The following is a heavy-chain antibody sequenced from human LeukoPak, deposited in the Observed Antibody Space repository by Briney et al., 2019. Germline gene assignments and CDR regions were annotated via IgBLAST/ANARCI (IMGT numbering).Heavy chain of an antibody. D-gene: IGHD6-6*01. J-gene: IGHJ4*02. CDR3: ASLSIEAGDY. Sequence: SETLSLTCTVSGDSISSYYWNWIRQPPGKGLEWIGFIYYSGSTNYNPSLKSRVTISVDTPKNQFSLKLSSVTAADTAVYYCASLSIEAGDYWGQGTLVTVSS. CDR1: GDSISSYY. V-gene: IGHV4-59*12. CDR2: IYYSGST.